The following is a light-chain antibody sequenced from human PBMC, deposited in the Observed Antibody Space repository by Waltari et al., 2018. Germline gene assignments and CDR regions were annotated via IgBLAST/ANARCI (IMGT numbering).Light chain of an antibody. J-gene: IGKJ4*01. V-gene: IGKV3-11*01. CDR3: QQRANWPLT. CDR2: DTS. Sequence: EIVLTQSPGTLSLSPAERATLTCRASQSVTRYLAWYQQKPGLAPRLLIYDTSNRATGIPARFIGSGSGTDFSLTITSLESEDFAVYYCQQRANWPLTFGGGTKVEIK. CDR1: QSVTRY.